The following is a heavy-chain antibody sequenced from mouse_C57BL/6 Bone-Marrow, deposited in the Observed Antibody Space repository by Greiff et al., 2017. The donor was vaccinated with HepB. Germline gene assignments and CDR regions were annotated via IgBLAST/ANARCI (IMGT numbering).Heavy chain of an antibody. CDR2: INPYNGGT. D-gene: IGHD2-4*01. V-gene: IGHV1-19*01. J-gene: IGHJ3*01. CDR3: ADDYDEGPWFAY. Sequence: VQLQQSGPVLVKPGASVKMSCKASGYTFTDYYMNWVKQSHGKSLEWIGVINPYNGGTSYNQKFKGKATLTVDKSSSTAYMELNSLTSEDSAVYYCADDYDEGPWFAYWGQGTLVTVSA. CDR1: GYTFTDYY.